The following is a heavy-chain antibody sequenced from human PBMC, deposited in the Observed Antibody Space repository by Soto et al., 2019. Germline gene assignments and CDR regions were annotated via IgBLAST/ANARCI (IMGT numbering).Heavy chain of an antibody. D-gene: IGHD3-10*01. CDR3: ASSSFIRYGHLFPGLDV. J-gene: IGHJ6*01. CDR1: GGTFSRCY. V-gene: IGHV4-34*05. CDR2: VNRGGSS. Sequence: ALRLTCAASGGTFSRCYWHWFRQALWKGLEWIGDVNRGGSSNYNPALESRAIISVDTSKTQFSWKLTSVTAEDTALSFCASSSFIRYGHLFPGLDVW.